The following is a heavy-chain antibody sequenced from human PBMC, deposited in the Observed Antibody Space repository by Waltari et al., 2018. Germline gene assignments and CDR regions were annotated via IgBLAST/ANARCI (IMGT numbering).Heavy chain of an antibody. CDR1: GFSLSDPRMG. V-gene: IGHV2-26*01. J-gene: IGHJ4*02. CDR3: ARIVDPYETSAQIDY. D-gene: IGHD3-16*01. CDR2: IFSNDET. Sequence: QVTLKESGPVLVKPTETLTLTCAVSGFSLSDPRMGVSWIRQPPGKALEWLAHIFSNDETSFSTSLQSRLNIAKDTSKSQVVLTVTNMDPVDTATYFCARIVDPYETSAQIDYWGPGTLVTVSS.